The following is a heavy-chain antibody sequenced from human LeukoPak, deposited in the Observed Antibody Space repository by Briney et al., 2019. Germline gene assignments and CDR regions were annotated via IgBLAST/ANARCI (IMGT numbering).Heavy chain of an antibody. V-gene: IGHV5-51*01. Sequence: GESLKISCKGSGYSFTSYWIGWVRQMPGKGLEWMGIIYPGDSDTRYSPSFQGQVTISADKSISTAYLQWSSLKASDTAMYYCARLFISGYDLWSGYRDAFDIWGQGTMVTVSS. J-gene: IGHJ3*02. D-gene: IGHD3-3*01. CDR3: ARLFISGYDLWSGYRDAFDI. CDR1: GYSFTSYW. CDR2: IYPGDSDT.